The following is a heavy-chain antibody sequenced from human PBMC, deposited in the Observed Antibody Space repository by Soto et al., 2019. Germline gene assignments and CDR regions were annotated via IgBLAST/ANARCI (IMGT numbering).Heavy chain of an antibody. CDR3: ALGATPAPSVPYYYAMHV. J-gene: IGHJ6*02. V-gene: IGHV3-23*01. CDR2: ISGSGGST. D-gene: IGHD2-2*01. Sequence: EVQRLESGGGLVQPGGSLRLSCAASGFTFRRYAMSWVRQAPGKGLEWVSAISGSGGSTYYADSVKGRFTNSRDNSKNTVFMQMNSLTAEDTAVYYCALGATPAPSVPYYYAMHVCGQGTTVTVSS. CDR1: GFTFRRYA.